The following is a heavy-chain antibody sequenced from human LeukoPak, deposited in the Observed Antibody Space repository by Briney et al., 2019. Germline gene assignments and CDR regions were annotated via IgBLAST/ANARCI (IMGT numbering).Heavy chain of an antibody. D-gene: IGHD1-20*01. V-gene: IGHV1-69*13. J-gene: IGHJ6*02. CDR2: IIPIFGTA. Sequence: SVKVSCKASGGTFSSYAISWVRQAPGQGLEWMGGIIPIFGTANYAQKFQGRVTITADESTSTAYMELSSLRSEDTAVYYCARELAITGSSEYYGMDVWGQGTTVTVSS. CDR1: GGTFSSYA. CDR3: ARELAITGSSEYYGMDV.